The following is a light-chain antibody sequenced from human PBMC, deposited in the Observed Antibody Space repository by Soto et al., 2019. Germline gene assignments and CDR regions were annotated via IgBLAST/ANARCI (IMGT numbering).Light chain of an antibody. CDR2: DAS. CDR3: QHYNGY. Sequence: DMPMTQSPTTLSASVGDRVTITCRASQNIRSWLAWYQQKPGKAPKVLIYDASTLESRVPSRFSGSGFGTEFTLTISSLQPDDFATYYCQHYNGYFGQGTKLEIK. J-gene: IGKJ2*01. V-gene: IGKV1-5*01. CDR1: QNIRSW.